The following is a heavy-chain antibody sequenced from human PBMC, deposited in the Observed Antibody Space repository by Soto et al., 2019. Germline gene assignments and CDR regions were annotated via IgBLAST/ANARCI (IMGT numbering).Heavy chain of an antibody. D-gene: IGHD4-17*01. Sequence: QVQLVQSGAEVKKPGSSVKVSCKASGDTFSSYTISWVRQAPGQGLEWMGGIIPIFGTANYPQKFQGRVTITADESTSPAHMGAKSPESEGPAGFFRAGGGGRYGDYFDYWGQGTLVTVSS. CDR1: GDTFSSYT. CDR3: AGGGGRYGDYFDY. J-gene: IGHJ4*02. CDR2: IIPIFGTA. V-gene: IGHV1-69*01.